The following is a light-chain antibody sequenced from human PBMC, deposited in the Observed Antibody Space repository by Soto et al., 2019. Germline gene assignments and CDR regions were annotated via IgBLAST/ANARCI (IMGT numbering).Light chain of an antibody. J-gene: IGKJ1*01. CDR2: GAS. CDR1: QSVSSSF. Sequence: EIVLTQSPGTLSLSPGERATLSCRASQSVSSSFLVWYQQKAGQAPGLLIYGASSRATGVPDRFSGSWSGTDFTLTISRLEPEDSAVYYCQQFGSSPWTFGQGTKVDIK. CDR3: QQFGSSPWT. V-gene: IGKV3-20*01.